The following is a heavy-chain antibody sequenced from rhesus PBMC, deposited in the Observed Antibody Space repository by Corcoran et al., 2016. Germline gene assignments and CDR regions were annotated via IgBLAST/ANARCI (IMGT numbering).Heavy chain of an antibody. V-gene: IGHV2-1*01. Sequence: QVTLKESGPALVKPTETLTLTCTFSGFSLSNTGMGVGWIRQPSRKALEWLAHIYWDDDRRYSTSLKSRLTISKDTSKNQVVLTMTNMDPVDTATYYCARRLRYSGNSYYFDYWGQGVLVTVSS. CDR2: IYWDDDR. J-gene: IGHJ4*01. CDR1: GFSLSNTGMG. CDR3: ARRLRYSGNSYYFDY. D-gene: IGHD1S39*01.